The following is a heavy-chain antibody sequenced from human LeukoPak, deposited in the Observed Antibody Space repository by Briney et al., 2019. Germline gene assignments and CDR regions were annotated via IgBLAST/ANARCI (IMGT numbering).Heavy chain of an antibody. Sequence: GGSLRLSCAASGFTFSSYGMSWVRQAPGKGLEWVANIKQDGSEKYYVDSVKGRFTISRDNAKNSLYLQMNSLRAEDTAVYYCARKCSSSWYSYYYYYYMDVWGKGTTVTVSS. V-gene: IGHV3-7*01. J-gene: IGHJ6*03. CDR1: GFTFSSYG. CDR2: IKQDGSEK. D-gene: IGHD6-13*01. CDR3: ARKCSSSWYSYYYYYYMDV.